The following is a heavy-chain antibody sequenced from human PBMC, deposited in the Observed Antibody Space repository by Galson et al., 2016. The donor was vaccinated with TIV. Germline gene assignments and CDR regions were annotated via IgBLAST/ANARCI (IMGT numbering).Heavy chain of an antibody. Sequence: SLRLSCAASGFTFSNYGMHWVRQAPGKGLEWVAVISYDGFDKYYAKSVKGRFTISRDNSRNTLYLQMKSLRGEDTAVYYFAKDPAVTTPSNYFESWGQGTLVSVSS. CDR2: ISYDGFDK. D-gene: IGHD4-17*01. CDR3: AKDPAVTTPSNYFES. J-gene: IGHJ4*02. CDR1: GFTFSNYG. V-gene: IGHV3-30*18.